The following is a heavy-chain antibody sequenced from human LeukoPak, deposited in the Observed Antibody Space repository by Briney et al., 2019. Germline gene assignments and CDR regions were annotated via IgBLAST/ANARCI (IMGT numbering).Heavy chain of an antibody. V-gene: IGHV3-21*01. CDR1: GFTFSSYS. Sequence: PGGSLRLSCAASGFTFSSYSMNWVRQAPGKGLEWVSSISSGSSYIYYADSVRGRFTISRDNAKNSLYLQMNSLRAEDTAVYYCARGAEWELSYFDYWGQGTLVTVSS. CDR2: ISSGSSYI. CDR3: ARGAEWELSYFDY. J-gene: IGHJ4*02. D-gene: IGHD1-26*01.